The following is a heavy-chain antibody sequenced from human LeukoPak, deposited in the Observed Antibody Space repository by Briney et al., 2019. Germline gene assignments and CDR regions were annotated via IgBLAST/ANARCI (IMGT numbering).Heavy chain of an antibody. CDR3: AREGNYYDSSGYSPFDY. CDR2: INHSGST. V-gene: IGHV4-34*01. Sequence: PSETLSLTCAVYGGSFSGYYWSWIRQPPGKGLEWIGEINHSGSTNYNPSLKSRVTISVDTSKNQFSLKLSSVTAADTAVYYCAREGNYYDSSGYSPFDYWGQGTLVTVSS. J-gene: IGHJ4*02. CDR1: GGSFSGYY. D-gene: IGHD3-22*01.